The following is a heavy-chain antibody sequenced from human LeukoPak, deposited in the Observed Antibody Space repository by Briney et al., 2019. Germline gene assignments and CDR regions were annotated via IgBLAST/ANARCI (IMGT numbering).Heavy chain of an antibody. CDR3: ARGWAMSGSYGDAFDI. V-gene: IGHV6-1*01. CDR2: TYYRCKLYN. Sequence: SQTLSLTCSIAGDIISSNSAAWYWIRQPPSRGLEWLGRTYYRCKLYNDYAVTVKRRITINPDTSKTQFSLQLNSVTPEDTAVYYCARGWAMSGSYGDAFDIWGQGTMVTVSS. CDR1: GDIISSNSAA. D-gene: IGHD1-26*01. J-gene: IGHJ3*02.